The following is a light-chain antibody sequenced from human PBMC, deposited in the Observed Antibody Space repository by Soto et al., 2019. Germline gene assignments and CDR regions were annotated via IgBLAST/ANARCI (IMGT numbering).Light chain of an antibody. J-gene: IGKJ2*01. CDR3: QQYDSSLRT. Sequence: ETVLTQSPGTLSLSPGERATLSCRASQSVSSSYLAWYQQKPGQAPRLLIYGAASRATGIPDRFSGSGYGTDFTLTISRLEPEDFAVYFCQQYDSSLRTFGQGTKLE. V-gene: IGKV3-20*01. CDR1: QSVSSSY. CDR2: GAA.